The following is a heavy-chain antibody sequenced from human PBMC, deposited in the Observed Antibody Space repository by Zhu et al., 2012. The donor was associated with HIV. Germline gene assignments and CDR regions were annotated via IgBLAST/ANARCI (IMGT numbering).Heavy chain of an antibody. CDR3: ARVNGYYYGSGSYWGFDY. J-gene: IGHJ4*02. V-gene: IGHV3-20*04. CDR2: INWNGGST. D-gene: IGHD3-10*01. Sequence: EVQLVESGGGVVRPGGSLRLSCAVSGFTFDDYGMSWVRQDPGKGLEWVSGINWNGGSTGYADSVKGRFTISRDNAKNSLYLQMNSLRAEDTAFYYCARVNGYYYGSGSYWGFDYWGQGTLVTVSS. CDR1: GFTFDDYG.